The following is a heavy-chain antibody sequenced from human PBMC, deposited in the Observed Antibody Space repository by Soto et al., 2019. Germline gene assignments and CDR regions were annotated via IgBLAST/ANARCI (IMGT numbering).Heavy chain of an antibody. CDR2: INAGNGNT. CDR3: AREGDIVVVPAAMDYYYYYGMDV. Sequence: ASVKVSCRASGYTFTSYAMHWVRQAPGQRLEWMGWINAGNGNTKYSQKFQGRVTITRDTSASTAYMELSSLRSEDTAVYYCAREGDIVVVPAAMDYYYYYGMDVWGQGTTVTVSS. J-gene: IGHJ6*02. CDR1: GYTFTSYA. V-gene: IGHV1-3*01. D-gene: IGHD2-2*01.